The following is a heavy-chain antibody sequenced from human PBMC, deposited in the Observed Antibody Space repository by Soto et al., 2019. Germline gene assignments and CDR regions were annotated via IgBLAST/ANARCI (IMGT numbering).Heavy chain of an antibody. Sequence: QVQLVQSAAAVKKPGSSVKVSCKASGGTFSSYSISWERKAPGQGLDWMGGIIPTFGTAIYAQKLPGRVTITSDEPASTAYLGLSSLRSDYTAVDYSSSSYDSSGSFDYWGQGSLVTVSA. J-gene: IGHJ4*02. D-gene: IGHD3-22*01. CDR1: GGTFSSYS. CDR2: IIPTFGTA. CDR3: SSSYDSSGSFDY. V-gene: IGHV1-69*01.